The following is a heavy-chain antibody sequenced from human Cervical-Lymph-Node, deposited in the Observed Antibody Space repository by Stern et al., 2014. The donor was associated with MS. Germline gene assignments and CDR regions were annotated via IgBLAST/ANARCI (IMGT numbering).Heavy chain of an antibody. D-gene: IGHD3-10*01. CDR1: GGSTSSSNYY. Sequence: QVQLQESGPGLVKPSETLSLTCTFSGGSTSSSNYYWGWIRQPPGKGLEWIASISHSGSSYSIPSLKSRLTISIDPSKTHFSLKLISVTAADTAVYYCASLNGSGSYPDYWGQGTLVIVSS. CDR3: ASLNGSGSYPDY. CDR2: ISHSGSS. J-gene: IGHJ4*02. V-gene: IGHV4-39*01.